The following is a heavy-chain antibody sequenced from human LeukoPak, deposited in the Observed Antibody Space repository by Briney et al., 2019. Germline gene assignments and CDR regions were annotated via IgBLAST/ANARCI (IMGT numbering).Heavy chain of an antibody. CDR3: ARDRQTYYYDSSGYYFRGTHAFDI. J-gene: IGHJ3*02. Sequence: GASVKVSCKASGGTFNRYSFDWVRQAPGQGLEWMGGIIPIFGTANYAQKFQGRVTITADESTSTAYMELSSLRSEDTAVYYCARDRQTYYYDSSGYYFRGTHAFDIWGQGTMVTVSS. V-gene: IGHV1-69*13. CDR1: GGTFNRYS. D-gene: IGHD3-22*01. CDR2: IIPIFGTA.